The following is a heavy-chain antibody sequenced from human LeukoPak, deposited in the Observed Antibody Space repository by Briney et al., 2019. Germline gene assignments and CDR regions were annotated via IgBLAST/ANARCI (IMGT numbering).Heavy chain of an antibody. CDR1: GGTFSSYA. V-gene: IGHV1-69*13. D-gene: IGHD3-22*01. J-gene: IGHJ3*02. CDR2: IIPIFGTA. CDR3: ATSRYYGAFDI. Sequence: GASVKVSCKASGGTFSSYAISWVRQAPGQGLEWMGGIIPIFGTANYAQKFQGRVTITADESTSTAYMELSSLRSEDTAVYYCATSRYYGAFDIWGQGTMVTVSS.